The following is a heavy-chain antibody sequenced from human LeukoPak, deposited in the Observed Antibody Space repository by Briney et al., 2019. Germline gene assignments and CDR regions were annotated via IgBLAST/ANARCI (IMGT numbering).Heavy chain of an antibody. J-gene: IGHJ4*02. CDR1: GGSISSSSYY. V-gene: IGHV4-39*01. CDR2: IYYSGST. Sequence: SGTLSLTCTVSGGSISSSSYYWGWIRQPPGKGLEWIGSIYYSGSTYYNPSLKSRVTISVDTSKNQFSLKLSSVTAADTAVYYCARRSQGPDYWGQGTLVTVSS. CDR3: ARRSQGPDY. D-gene: IGHD3-10*01.